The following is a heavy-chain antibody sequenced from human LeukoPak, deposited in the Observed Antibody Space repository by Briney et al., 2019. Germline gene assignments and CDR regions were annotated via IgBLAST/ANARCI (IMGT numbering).Heavy chain of an antibody. V-gene: IGHV3-30-3*01. CDR2: ISYDGSNK. D-gene: IGHD3-9*01. Sequence: PGRSLRLSCAASGFTFSSYAMHWDRQAPGKGLEWVAVISYDGSNKYYADSVKGRFTISRDNSKNTLYLQMNSLRAEDTAVYYCARAPANSYYDILTGYYATLYFDYWGQGTLVTVSS. J-gene: IGHJ4*02. CDR3: ARAPANSYYDILTGYYATLYFDY. CDR1: GFTFSSYA.